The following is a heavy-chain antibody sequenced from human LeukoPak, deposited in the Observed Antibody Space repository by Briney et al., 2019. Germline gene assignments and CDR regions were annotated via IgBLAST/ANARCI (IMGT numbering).Heavy chain of an antibody. D-gene: IGHD1-26*01. V-gene: IGHV3-74*01. CDR1: GFTFSTYW. CDR3: ATQWELRY. CDR2: INTDGSST. Sequence: GGSLRLSCAASGFTFSTYWMRWVRQVPGKGLVWVSRINTDGSSTTYADSVKGRFTISRDNAKNTLYLQMNSLRAEDTAVYYCATQWELRYWGHGTLVTVSS. J-gene: IGHJ4*01.